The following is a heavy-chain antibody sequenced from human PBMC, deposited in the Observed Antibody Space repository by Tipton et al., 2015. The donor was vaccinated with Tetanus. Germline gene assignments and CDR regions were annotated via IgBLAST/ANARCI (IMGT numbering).Heavy chain of an antibody. J-gene: IGHJ4*02. CDR2: VSYSGRT. CDR1: GGSVRSGDYS. D-gene: IGHD6-13*01. Sequence: TLSLTCTVSGGSVRSGDYSWNWIRQPPGKGLEWLAYVSYSGRTNSNYSLKSRITISQDTSKRQFSLKLNSVTAADTAVYYCARGWGSSWYYFDYWGQGILVTVSS. CDR3: ARGWGSSWYYFDY. V-gene: IGHV4-61*08.